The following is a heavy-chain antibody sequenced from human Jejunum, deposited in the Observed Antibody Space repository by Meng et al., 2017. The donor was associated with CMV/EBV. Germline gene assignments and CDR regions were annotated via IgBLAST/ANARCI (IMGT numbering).Heavy chain of an antibody. CDR1: GYTFTGSY. CDR3: ARRIAAIGPLYYFDS. V-gene: IGHV1-2*02. CDR2: ISPRSGGT. J-gene: IGHJ4*02. D-gene: IGHD6-13*01. Sequence: GYTFTGSYIHWVRQAPGQGLEWMGWISPRSGGTLYAQNLQGRVTMTMDTSMNTANMELGSLTSDDTAVYFCARRIAAIGPLYYFDSWGQGTLVTVSS.